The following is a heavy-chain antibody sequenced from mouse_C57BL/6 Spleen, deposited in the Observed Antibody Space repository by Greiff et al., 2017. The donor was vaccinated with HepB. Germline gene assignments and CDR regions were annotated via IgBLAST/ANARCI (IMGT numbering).Heavy chain of an antibody. V-gene: IGHV3-6*01. CDR3: ARDEDYYGSSPAWFAY. CDR1: GYSITSGYY. CDR2: ISYDGSN. Sequence: VQLQESGPGLVKPSQSLSLTCSVTGYSITSGYYWNWIRQFPGNKLEWMGYISYDGSNNYNPSLKNRISITRDTSKNQFFLKLNSVTTEDTATYYCARDEDYYGSSPAWFAYWGQGTLVTVSA. J-gene: IGHJ3*01. D-gene: IGHD1-1*01.